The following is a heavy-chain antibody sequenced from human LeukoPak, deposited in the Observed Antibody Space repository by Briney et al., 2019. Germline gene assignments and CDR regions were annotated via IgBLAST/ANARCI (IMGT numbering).Heavy chain of an antibody. J-gene: IGHJ6*02. CDR2: ISSSSSTI. V-gene: IGHV3-48*02. CDR3: ARDLRDIVVVPAAMGYYYGMDV. CDR1: GFTFSSYS. Sequence: PGGSLRLSCAASGFTFSSYSMNWVRQAPGKGLEWVSYISSSSSTIYYADSVKGRFTISRDNAKNSLYLQMNSLRDEDTAVYYCARDLRDIVVVPAAMGYYYGMDVWGQGTTVTVYS. D-gene: IGHD2-2*01.